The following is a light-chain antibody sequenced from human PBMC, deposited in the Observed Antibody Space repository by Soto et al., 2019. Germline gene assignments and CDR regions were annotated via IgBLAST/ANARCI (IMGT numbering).Light chain of an antibody. Sequence: SYELTQPPSVSVSPGQTASITCSGDKLGDKYASWYQQKPGQSPVLVIYQDRKRPSGIPERFSGSNSGNTATLTISGTQAMDEADYYCQAWDRSIAVFGGGTKVTVL. J-gene: IGLJ2*01. CDR1: KLGDKY. V-gene: IGLV3-1*01. CDR2: QDR. CDR3: QAWDRSIAV.